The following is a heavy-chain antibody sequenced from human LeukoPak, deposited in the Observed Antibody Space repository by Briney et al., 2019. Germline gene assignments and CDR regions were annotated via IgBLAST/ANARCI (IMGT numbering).Heavy chain of an antibody. V-gene: IGHV3-48*03. CDR1: GFTVSSNY. D-gene: IGHD5-18*01. Sequence: GGSLRLSCAASGFTVSSNYMNWVRQAPGKGLEWVSYISSSGSTIYYADSVKGRFTISRDNAKNSLYLQMNSLRAEDTAVYYCASDSYGAGLGFDIWGQGTMVTVSS. CDR2: ISSSGSTI. CDR3: ASDSYGAGLGFDI. J-gene: IGHJ3*02.